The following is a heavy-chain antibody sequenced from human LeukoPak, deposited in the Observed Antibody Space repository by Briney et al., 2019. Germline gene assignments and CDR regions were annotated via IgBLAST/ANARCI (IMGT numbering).Heavy chain of an antibody. Sequence: GGSLRLSCAASGFTFSYYWMSWVRQAPGKGLEWVANIKQDGSEKYYVDSVKGRFTISRDNVKNSLYLRMNSLRAEDTAVYYCARDTYNDSSGYPEYWGQGTLVTVSS. CDR3: ARDTYNDSSGYPEY. V-gene: IGHV3-7*01. D-gene: IGHD3-22*01. CDR2: IKQDGSEK. J-gene: IGHJ4*02. CDR1: GFTFSYYW.